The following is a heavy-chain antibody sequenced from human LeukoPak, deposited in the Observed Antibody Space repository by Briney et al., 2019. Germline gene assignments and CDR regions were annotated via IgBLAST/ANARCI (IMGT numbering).Heavy chain of an antibody. D-gene: IGHD3-16*01. CDR1: GGSISSYY. V-gene: IGHV4-59*01. Sequence: PSETLSLTCTVSGGSISSYYWSWIRQPPGKGLEWIRYIYYSGSTNYNPSLMSRVTISVDTSKNQFSLKLSSVTAADTAVYYCASLKYPRGWFDPWAQGTLVTVSS. CDR3: ASLKYPRGWFDP. CDR2: IYYSGST. J-gene: IGHJ5*02.